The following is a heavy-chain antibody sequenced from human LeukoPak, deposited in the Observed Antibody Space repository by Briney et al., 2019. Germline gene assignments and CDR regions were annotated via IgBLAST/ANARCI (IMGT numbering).Heavy chain of an antibody. Sequence: ASVKVSCKASGYTFTGYYMHWVRQAPGQGLEWMGWINPNSGGTNYAQKFQGRVTMTRDTSISTAYMELSRLRSDDTAVYYCASRSRSIDGSGYFSYWGQGTLVTVSS. CDR1: GYTFTGYY. CDR2: INPNSGGT. J-gene: IGHJ4*02. CDR3: ASRSRSIDGSGYFSY. D-gene: IGHD3-22*01. V-gene: IGHV1-2*02.